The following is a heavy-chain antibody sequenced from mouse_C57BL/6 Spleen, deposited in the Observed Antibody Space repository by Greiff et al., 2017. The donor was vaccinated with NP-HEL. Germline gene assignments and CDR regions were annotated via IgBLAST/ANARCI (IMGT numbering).Heavy chain of an antibody. CDR1: GYTFTSYW. Sequence: QVQLQQPGAELVKPGASVKLSCKASGYTFTSYWMHWVKQRPGQGLEWIGMIHPNSGSTNYNEKFKSKATLTVDKSSSTAYMQLSSLTSEDSAVYYCARGGRYYGSSYDAMDYWGQGTSVTVSS. CDR3: ARGGRYYGSSYDAMDY. J-gene: IGHJ4*01. V-gene: IGHV1-64*01. D-gene: IGHD1-1*01. CDR2: IHPNSGST.